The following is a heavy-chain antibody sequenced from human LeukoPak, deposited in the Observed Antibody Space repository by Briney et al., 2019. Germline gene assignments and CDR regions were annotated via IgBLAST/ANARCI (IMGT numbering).Heavy chain of an antibody. CDR1: GGSISSYY. Sequence: SETLSLTCTVSGGSISSYYWSWIRQPAGKGLEWIGRIYTSGSTNYNPSLKSRVTMSVDTSKNQFSLELSSVTAADTAVYYCARDRGWGAARTAFDYWGQGTLVTVSS. CDR2: IYTSGST. V-gene: IGHV4-4*07. CDR3: ARDRGWGAARTAFDY. D-gene: IGHD6-6*01. J-gene: IGHJ4*02.